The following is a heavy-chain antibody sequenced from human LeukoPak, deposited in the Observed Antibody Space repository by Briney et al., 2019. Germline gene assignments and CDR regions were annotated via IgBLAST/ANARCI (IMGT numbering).Heavy chain of an antibody. D-gene: IGHD2-15*01. Sequence: SETLSLTCAVYGGSFSAYYWSWIRQPPGKGLEWIGEINHSGSTYYNPSLKSRVTISVDTSKNQFSLKLSSVTAADTAVYYCARDQATVVVAATTWFDPWGQGTLVTVSS. CDR1: GGSFSAYY. CDR3: ARDQATVVVAATTWFDP. CDR2: INHSGST. V-gene: IGHV4-34*01. J-gene: IGHJ5*02.